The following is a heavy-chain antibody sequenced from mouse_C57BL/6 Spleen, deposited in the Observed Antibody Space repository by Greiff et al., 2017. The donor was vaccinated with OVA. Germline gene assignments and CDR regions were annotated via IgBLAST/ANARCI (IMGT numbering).Heavy chain of an antibody. CDR2: INPNYGTT. CDR3: ARDIYYDYYYAMDY. J-gene: IGHJ4*01. Sequence: EVKLVESGPELVKPGASVKISCKASGYSFTDYNMNWVKQSNGKSLEWIGVINPNYGTTSYNQKFKGKATLTVDQSSSTAYMQLNSLTSEDSAVYYCARDIYYDYYYAMDYWGQGTSVTVSS. V-gene: IGHV1-39*01. CDR1: GYSFTDYN. D-gene: IGHD2-4*01.